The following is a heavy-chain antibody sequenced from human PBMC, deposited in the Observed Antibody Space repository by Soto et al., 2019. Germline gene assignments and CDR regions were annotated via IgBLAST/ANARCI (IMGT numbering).Heavy chain of an antibody. Sequence: GGSLRLSCAASGFTFGSYAMSWVRQAPGKGLEWVSGISGSGSSTYYADSVKGRFTISRDNSKNTLYLQMNSLRAEDTAVYYCAKGPTPPYASSGYYHDYWGQGTLVTVYS. V-gene: IGHV3-23*01. CDR3: AKGPTPPYASSGYYHDY. CDR2: ISGSGSST. J-gene: IGHJ4*02. CDR1: GFTFGSYA. D-gene: IGHD3-22*01.